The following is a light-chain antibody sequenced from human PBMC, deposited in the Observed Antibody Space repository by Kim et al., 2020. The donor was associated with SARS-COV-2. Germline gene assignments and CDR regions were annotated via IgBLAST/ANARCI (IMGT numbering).Light chain of an antibody. CDR3: CSYADSSTYV. V-gene: IGLV2-23*01. CDR2: EGS. J-gene: IGLJ1*01. Sequence: LTQPASVSGSPGQSITISCTGTSSDVGSYNLVSWYQQHPGKAPKLMIYEGSKRPSGVSNRFSGSKSGNTASLTISGLQAEDEADYYCCSYADSSTYVFGTGTKVTVL. CDR1: SSDVGSYNL.